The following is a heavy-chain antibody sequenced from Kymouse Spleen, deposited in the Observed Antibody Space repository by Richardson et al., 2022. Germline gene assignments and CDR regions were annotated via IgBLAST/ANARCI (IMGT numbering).Heavy chain of an antibody. D-gene: IGHD3-10*01. CDR2: INHSGST. Sequence: QVQLQQWGAGLLKPSETLSLTCAVYGGSFSGYYWSWIRQPPGKGLEWIGEINHSGSTNYNPSLKSRVTISVDTSKNQFSLKLSSVTAADTAVYYCASELWFGELLIDYWGQGTLVTVSS. V-gene: IGHV4-34*01. J-gene: IGHJ4*02. CDR1: GGSFSGYY. CDR3: ASELWFGELLIDY.